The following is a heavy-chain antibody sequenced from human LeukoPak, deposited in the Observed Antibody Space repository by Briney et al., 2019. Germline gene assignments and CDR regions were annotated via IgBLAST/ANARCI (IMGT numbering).Heavy chain of an antibody. J-gene: IGHJ4*02. V-gene: IGHV1-2*02. D-gene: IGHD3-16*02. CDR3: ARRSSVVSSLYY. Sequence: ASVKVSCKASGYTFTDFFFHWVRQAPGQGLEWVGWIDPNSGDTNYAQKFQGRATMTRDTSINTAYMDLTRLRSDDTAVYFCARRSSVVSSLYYWGQGTLVTVSS. CDR1: GYTFTDFF. CDR2: IDPNSGDT.